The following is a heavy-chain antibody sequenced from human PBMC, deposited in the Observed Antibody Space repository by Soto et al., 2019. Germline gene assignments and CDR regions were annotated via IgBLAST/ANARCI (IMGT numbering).Heavy chain of an antibody. CDR3: ASLYYDILTGWAAFDY. V-gene: IGHV3-30-3*01. Sequence: QVQLVESGGGGVQPGRSLRLSCATSGFTFSSYAMHWVRQAPGKGLEWVAVISYDGSNKYYADSVKGRFTISRDNSKNTLYMQMNSLRAEDTAVYYCASLYYDILTGWAAFDYWGQGTLVTVSS. CDR2: ISYDGSNK. J-gene: IGHJ4*02. CDR1: GFTFSSYA. D-gene: IGHD3-9*01.